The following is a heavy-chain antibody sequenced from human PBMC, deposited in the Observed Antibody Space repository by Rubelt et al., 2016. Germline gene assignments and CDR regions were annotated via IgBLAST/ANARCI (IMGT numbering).Heavy chain of an antibody. V-gene: IGHV4-39*07. CDR3: AGVPPVYDSSGRGGGSVDY. CDR1: GGSISSSSYY. CDR2: IYYSGST. J-gene: IGHJ4*02. Sequence: QLQLQESGPGLVKPSETLSLTCTVSGGSISSSSYYWGWIRQPPGKGLEWIGSIYYSGSTYYNPSLSVLFSLSVDTSKNQFSLKLSFVTAADTAGYYCAGVPPVYDSSGRGGGSVDYWGQGTLVTVSS. D-gene: IGHD3-22*01.